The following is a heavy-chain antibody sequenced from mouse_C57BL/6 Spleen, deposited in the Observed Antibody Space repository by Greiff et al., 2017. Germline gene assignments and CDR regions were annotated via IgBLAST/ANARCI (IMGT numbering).Heavy chain of an antibody. D-gene: IGHD2-3*01. Sequence: EVKLVESGGGLVQPGGSMKLSCVASGFTFSNYWMNWVRQSPEKGLEWVAQIRLKSDNYATHYAESVKGRFTISRDDSKSSVYLQLNNLRAEDTGIYYCTRGGYYHVLYYFDYWGQGTNRTVSS. CDR3: TRGGYYHVLYYFDY. V-gene: IGHV6-3*01. CDR2: IRLKSDNYAT. J-gene: IGHJ2*01. CDR1: GFTFSNYW.